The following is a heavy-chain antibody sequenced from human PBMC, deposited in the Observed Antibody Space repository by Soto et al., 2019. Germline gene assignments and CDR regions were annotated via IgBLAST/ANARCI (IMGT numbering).Heavy chain of an antibody. V-gene: IGHV3-23*01. CDR1: GFTSSNYA. CDR3: AKDYYDSSGCSALDI. D-gene: IGHD3-22*01. J-gene: IGHJ3*02. CDR2: ISGSGGST. Sequence: GGSLRLSCAASGFTSSNYAMSWVRQAPGKGLEWVSGISGSGGSTYYADSVKGRFTISRDNSKNTLYLQMNSLRAEDTAVYYCAKDYYDSSGCSALDIWGQGTMVTV.